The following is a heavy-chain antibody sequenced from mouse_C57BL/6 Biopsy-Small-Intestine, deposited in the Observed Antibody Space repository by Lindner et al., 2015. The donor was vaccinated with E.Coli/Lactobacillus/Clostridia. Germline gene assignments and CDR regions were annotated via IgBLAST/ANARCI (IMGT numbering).Heavy chain of an antibody. CDR2: IVVGSGDT. D-gene: IGHD2-2*01. V-gene: IGHV1S18*01. CDR3: AADPGSYSYGYDAFDI. CDR1: GFTFTTSA. J-gene: IGHJ3*01. Sequence: SVKVSCKASGFTFTTSAMQWVRQARGQRLEWIGWIVVGSGDTSYAQKFQERVTITRDMSTSTAYMELSSLRSEDTAVYYCAADPGSYSYGYDAFDIWGQGTMVTVSS.